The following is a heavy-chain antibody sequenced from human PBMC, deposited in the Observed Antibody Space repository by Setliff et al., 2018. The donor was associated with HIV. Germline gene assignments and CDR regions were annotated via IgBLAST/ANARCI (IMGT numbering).Heavy chain of an antibody. Sequence: SETLSLTCSVSGDSISSGSYYWSWIRLPAGKGLEWIGQIHTTGSTKYNPSLKSRVTISMDTSKNQFSLNLNSVTATDTAVYYCAKRTFGSGRLDPWGQGTLVTVSS. CDR2: IHTTGST. D-gene: IGHD3-16*01. CDR1: GDSISSGSYY. V-gene: IGHV4-61*09. CDR3: AKRTFGSGRLDP. J-gene: IGHJ5*02.